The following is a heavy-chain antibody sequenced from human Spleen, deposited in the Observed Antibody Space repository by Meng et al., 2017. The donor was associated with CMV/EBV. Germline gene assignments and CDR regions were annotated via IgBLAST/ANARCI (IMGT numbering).Heavy chain of an antibody. CDR2: MNPNSGGT. J-gene: IGHJ4*02. CDR3: ARDLRYYESSGPIDY. V-gene: IGHV1-2*02. Sequence: ASVKVSCKASGYTFTDYYLHWVRQAPGQGLEWMGWMNPNSGGTNSAQKFQGRVTMSRDTSISTAYMELSSLRSDDTAVYYCARDLRYYESSGPIDYWGQGTLVTVSS. D-gene: IGHD3-22*01. CDR1: GYTFTDYY.